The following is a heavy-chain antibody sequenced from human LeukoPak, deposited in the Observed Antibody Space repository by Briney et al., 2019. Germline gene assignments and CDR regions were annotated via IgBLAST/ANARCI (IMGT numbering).Heavy chain of an antibody. CDR1: GYTFTGYY. CDR3: ARDPTYDSSPRGYSDY. V-gene: IGHV1-2*02. CDR2: INPNSGGT. D-gene: IGHD3-22*01. Sequence: ASVKVSCKASGYTFTGYYIHWVRQAPGQGLEWMGWINPNSGGTNCAQQFQGRVTMTRDTSISTVYMELNRLRSDDTAVYYCARDPTYDSSPRGYSDYWGQGTLVTVSS. J-gene: IGHJ4*02.